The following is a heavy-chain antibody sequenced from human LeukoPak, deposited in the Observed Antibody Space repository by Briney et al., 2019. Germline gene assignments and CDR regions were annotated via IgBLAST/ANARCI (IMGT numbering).Heavy chain of an antibody. V-gene: IGHV1-2*02. CDR3: AGWHYGGNSFLSYFDY. D-gene: IGHD4-23*01. Sequence: ASVKVSCKASGYTFTGYYMHWVRQAPGQGLEWMGWINPNSGDTHYAQKFQGRVTMTRDTSISTAYMELSRLRSDDTAVYYCAGWHYGGNSFLSYFDYWGQGTLVTVSS. CDR1: GYTFTGYY. CDR2: INPNSGDT. J-gene: IGHJ4*02.